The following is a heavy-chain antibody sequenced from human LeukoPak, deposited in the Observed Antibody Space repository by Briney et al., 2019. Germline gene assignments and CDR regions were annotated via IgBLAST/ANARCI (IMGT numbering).Heavy chain of an antibody. D-gene: IGHD2-2*01. CDR1: GFTFTRHS. CDR2: IKGDGSKQ. Sequence: GGSLRLSCAASGFTFTRHSMNWVRQAPGKGLEWVANIKGDGSKQYYVDSVKGRFTISRDNAKNSLYLQMYSLTAEDTAVYYCARDGDHSCGDYWGQGTLVTVSS. V-gene: IGHV3-7*01. CDR3: ARDGDHSCGDY. J-gene: IGHJ4*02.